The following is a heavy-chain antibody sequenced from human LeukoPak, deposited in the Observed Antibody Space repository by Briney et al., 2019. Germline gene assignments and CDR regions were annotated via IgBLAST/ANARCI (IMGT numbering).Heavy chain of an antibody. J-gene: IGHJ4*02. Sequence: GGSLRLSCAASGFTFSSYAMSWVRQAPGKGLEWVSAISGSGGSTYYADSVKGRFTISRDNSKNTLYLQMNSLRAEDTAVYYCAKALEDDFWSGYYYYFDYWGQGTLVTVSS. V-gene: IGHV3-23*01. D-gene: IGHD3-3*01. CDR1: GFTFSSYA. CDR2: ISGSGGST. CDR3: AKALEDDFWSGYYYYFDY.